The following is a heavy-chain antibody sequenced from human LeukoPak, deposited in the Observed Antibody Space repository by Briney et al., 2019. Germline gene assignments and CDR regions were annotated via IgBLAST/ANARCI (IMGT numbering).Heavy chain of an antibody. CDR3: ARTYCSTNACPFDH. D-gene: IGHD2-2*01. V-gene: IGHV4-34*01. J-gene: IGHJ4*02. CDR1: GGSFSGYY. Sequence: SETLSLTCVVYGGSFSGYYWSWIRQPPGKGLEWIGEINHSGSTNYNPSLKSRVTISVDTSKNQFSLKLSSVTAADTAIYYCARTYCSTNACPFDHWGQGTLVTVSS. CDR2: INHSGST.